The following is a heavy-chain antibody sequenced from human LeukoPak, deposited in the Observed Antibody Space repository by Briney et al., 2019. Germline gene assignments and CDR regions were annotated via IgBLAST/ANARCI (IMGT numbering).Heavy chain of an antibody. V-gene: IGHV1-2*02. Sequence: ASVKVSCKASRYTFTGYYMHWVRQAPGQGLEWMGRINPNSGVANFAQKFQGRVTMTRGTSISTVYMELVRLRSDDTAMYYCARDRGIDFGNYYGWFDPWGQGTLVIVSS. D-gene: IGHD1-26*01. CDR2: INPNSGVA. CDR3: ARDRGIDFGNYYGWFDP. J-gene: IGHJ5*02. CDR1: RYTFTGYY.